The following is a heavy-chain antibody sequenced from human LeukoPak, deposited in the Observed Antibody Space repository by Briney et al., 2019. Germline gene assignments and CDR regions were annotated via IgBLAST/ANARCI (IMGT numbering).Heavy chain of an antibody. CDR1: GYTFTDYY. J-gene: IGHJ4*02. CDR3: ARGRPGDYFDY. D-gene: IGHD6-25*01. V-gene: IGHV1-2*02. CDR2: INPNSGDT. Sequence: ASVKVSCKASGYTFTDYYMHWVRQAPGQGLEWMGWINPNSGDTNYAQKFQGRVTMTRDTSITTAYMDLSRLRSDDTAVYYCARGRPGDYFDYWGQGTLVTVSS.